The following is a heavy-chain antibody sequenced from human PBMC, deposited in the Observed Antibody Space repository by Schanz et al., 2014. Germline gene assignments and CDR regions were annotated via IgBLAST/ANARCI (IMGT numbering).Heavy chain of an antibody. J-gene: IGHJ4*02. CDR1: GFTFSTYA. V-gene: IGHV3-23*01. CDR3: ARGDPVAGLDY. Sequence: EVQLLESGGALVQPGGSLRLSCSASGFTFSTYAMSWVRQAPGKGLEWVSAINGNGGITYYADPVKGRFTISRDNSKNTLYLQMNSLRGEDTGMYYCARGDPVAGLDYWGRGTLVTVSS. CDR2: INGNGGIT.